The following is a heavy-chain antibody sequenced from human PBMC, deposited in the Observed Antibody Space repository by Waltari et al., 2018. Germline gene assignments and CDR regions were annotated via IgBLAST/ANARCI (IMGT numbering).Heavy chain of an antibody. V-gene: IGHV3-30-3*01. D-gene: IGHD1-26*01. J-gene: IGHJ4*02. Sequence: QVQLVQSGAEVKKPGSSVKVSCKASGGTFSSYAMHWVRQAPGKGLEWVAVISYDGSNKYYADSVKGRFTISRDNSKNTLYLQMNSLRAEDTAVYYCARGSSLVGVGYFDYWGQGTLVTVSS. CDR2: ISYDGSNK. CDR1: GGTFSSYA. CDR3: ARGSSLVGVGYFDY.